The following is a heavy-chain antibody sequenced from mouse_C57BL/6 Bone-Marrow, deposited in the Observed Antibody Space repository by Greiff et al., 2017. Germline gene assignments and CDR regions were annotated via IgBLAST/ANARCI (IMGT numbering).Heavy chain of an antibody. CDR2: IHPSDSDT. CDR1: GYTFTSYW. D-gene: IGHD2-1*01. J-gene: IGHJ1*03. V-gene: IGHV1-74*01. CDR3: AINYGNYVYFDV. Sequence: VQLQQPGAELVKPGASVKVSCKASGYTFTSYWMHWVKQRPGQGLEWIGRIHPSDSDTNYNQKFKGKATLTVEKSSSTAYMQLSSLTSEDSAVYYCAINYGNYVYFDVWGTGTTVTVSS.